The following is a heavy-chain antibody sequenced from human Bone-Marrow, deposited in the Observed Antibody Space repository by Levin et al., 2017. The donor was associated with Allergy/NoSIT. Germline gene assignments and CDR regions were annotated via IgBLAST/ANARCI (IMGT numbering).Heavy chain of an antibody. D-gene: IGHD3-22*01. V-gene: IGHV4-59*01. CDR1: GGSLSDSY. CDR2: VYYSGTT. Sequence: SETLSLTCGVSGGSLSDSYWSWIRQSPRKGLEWIGYVYYSGTTTSNPSLQSRGAISIDTSKNQFSLKMTSMTAADTAVYYCVRNADYSSGSMHPYALWGPGTLVTVSS. CDR3: VRNADYSSGSMHPYAL. J-gene: IGHJ3*01.